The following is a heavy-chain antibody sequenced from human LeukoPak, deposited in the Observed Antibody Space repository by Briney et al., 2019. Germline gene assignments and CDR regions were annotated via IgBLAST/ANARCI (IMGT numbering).Heavy chain of an antibody. Sequence: PSETLSLTCTVSGGSISSGDYYWSWIRQPPGKGLEWIGYIYYSGSTYYNPSLKSRVTISVDTSKNQFSLKLSSVTAADTAVYYCARADPDGVTVDYWGQGTLVTVSS. D-gene: IGHD2-21*02. CDR2: IYYSGST. J-gene: IGHJ4*02. CDR3: ARADPDGVTVDY. V-gene: IGHV4-30-4*08. CDR1: GGSISSGDYY.